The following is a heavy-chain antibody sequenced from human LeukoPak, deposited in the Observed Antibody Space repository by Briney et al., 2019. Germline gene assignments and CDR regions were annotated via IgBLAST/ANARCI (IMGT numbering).Heavy chain of an antibody. V-gene: IGHV1-69*05. J-gene: IGHJ4*02. Sequence: SVKVSCKASGGTFSSYAISWVRQAPGQGLEWMGGIIPIFGTANYAQKFQGRVTITTDESTSTAYMELSSLRSEDTAVYYCARARFLGGVIVSYFDYWGQGTLVTVSS. CDR3: ARARFLGGVIVSYFDY. CDR2: IIPIFGTA. D-gene: IGHD3-16*02. CDR1: GGTFSSYA.